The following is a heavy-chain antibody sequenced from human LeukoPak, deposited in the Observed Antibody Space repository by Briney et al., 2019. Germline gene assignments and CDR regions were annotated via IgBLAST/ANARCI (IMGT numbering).Heavy chain of an antibody. J-gene: IGHJ5*02. D-gene: IGHD1-7*01. V-gene: IGHV1-8*01. Sequence: ASVKVSCKASGYTFTSYDINWVRQATGQGLEWMGWMNPNSGNTGYAQKFQGRVTITRNTSISTAYMELSSLRSEDTAVYYCARGGDWNYVGNWFDPWGQGTLVTVSS. CDR2: MNPNSGNT. CDR3: ARGGDWNYVGNWFDP. CDR1: GYTFTSYD.